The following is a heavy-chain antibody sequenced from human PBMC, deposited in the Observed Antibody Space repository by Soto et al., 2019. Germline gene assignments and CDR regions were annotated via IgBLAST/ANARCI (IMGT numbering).Heavy chain of an antibody. V-gene: IGHV1-18*04. J-gene: IGHJ4*02. D-gene: IGHD3-16*01. CDR1: GYTFTSYG. CDR2: ISTWKDDK. Sequence: QVQVVQSGAEVKEPGASVKVSCEASGYTFTSYGFSWLRQAPGQRPERMGWISTWKDDKRDAQKFRDRDTMTTDTTTSTAYMELRSLRSDDTAVYYSARLNSDYAVDYWGQGTLVTVSS. CDR3: ARLNSDYAVDY.